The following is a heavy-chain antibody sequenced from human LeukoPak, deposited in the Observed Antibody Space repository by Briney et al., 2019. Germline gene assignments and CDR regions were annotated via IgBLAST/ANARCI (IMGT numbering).Heavy chain of an antibody. CDR2: ISSSGSTI. CDR1: GFTFSSYE. Sequence: GGSLRLSCAASGFTFSSYEMNWVRQAPGKGLEWVSYISSSGSTIYYADSVKGRFTISRDNAKNSLYLQMNSLRAEDTAVYYCAFLGYCSGGSCREDALDIWGQGTMVTVSS. D-gene: IGHD2-15*01. V-gene: IGHV3-48*03. CDR3: AFLGYCSGGSCREDALDI. J-gene: IGHJ3*02.